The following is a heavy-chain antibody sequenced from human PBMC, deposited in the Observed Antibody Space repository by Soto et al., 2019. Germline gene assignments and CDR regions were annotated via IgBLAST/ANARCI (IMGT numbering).Heavy chain of an antibody. Sequence: PGGSLRLSCAASGFSFNNYAMSWVRKAPGKGLEWVSGIRGNGASTYYADSVKGRFTISRDNSKNTLYLQMNRLRAEDTAIYFCAKDQGHYFDSSTYYXYWGQGTLVTVSS. CDR2: IRGNGAST. D-gene: IGHD3-22*01. J-gene: IGHJ4*02. CDR3: AKDQGHYFDSSTYYXY. V-gene: IGHV3-23*01. CDR1: GFSFNNYA.